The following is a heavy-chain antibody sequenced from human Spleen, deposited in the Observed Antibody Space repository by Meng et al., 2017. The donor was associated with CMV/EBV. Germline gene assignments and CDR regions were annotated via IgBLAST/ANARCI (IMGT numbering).Heavy chain of an antibody. J-gene: IGHJ5*02. CDR1: GYTFTSYD. CDR2: MNPNSGNT. V-gene: IGHV1-8*03. D-gene: IGHD3-10*01. CDR3: ARDYGSGSYLMP. Sequence: ASVKVSCKASGYTFTSYDINWVRQATGQGLEWMGWMNPNSGNTGYAQKFQGRVTITRNTSISTAYMELSSLRAEDTAVYYCARDYGSGSYLMPWGQGTLVTVSS.